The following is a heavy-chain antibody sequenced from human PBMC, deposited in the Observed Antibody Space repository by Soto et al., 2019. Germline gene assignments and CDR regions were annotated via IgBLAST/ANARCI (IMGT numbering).Heavy chain of an antibody. V-gene: IGHV1-46*01. CDR1: GYTFTNYY. CDR3: ARSAPYDY. CDR2: INPNGGST. Sequence: QVQLMQSGAEVKKPGASVRVSCKASGYTFTNYYVHWVRQAPGQGLECMGFINPNGGSTTYAQKLQGRFTVTTDSSTRTVYMQLSSLRSEDTAVFYCARSAPYDYWGQGTLVTVSS. J-gene: IGHJ4*02.